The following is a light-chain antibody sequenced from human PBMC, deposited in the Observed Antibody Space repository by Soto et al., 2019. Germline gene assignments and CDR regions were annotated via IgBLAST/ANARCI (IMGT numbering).Light chain of an antibody. Sequence: DIPMTQSPSSLSASVGDRVTITCQASQNINNYLNWYQQKSGRAPKLLIYDASNLEAGVLSRFRGSGSGTDFTFTISRLQPEDIATYYCQPYENLPTFGRGTRLEIK. CDR1: QNINNY. V-gene: IGKV1-33*01. CDR2: DAS. J-gene: IGKJ5*01. CDR3: QPYENLPT.